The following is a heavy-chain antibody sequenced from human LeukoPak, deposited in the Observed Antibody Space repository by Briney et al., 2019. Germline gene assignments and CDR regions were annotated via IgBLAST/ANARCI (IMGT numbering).Heavy chain of an antibody. CDR1: GYSFTSYW. Sequence: GESLKISCKGSGYSFTSYWIGWVRQMPGKGLEWMGIIHPGDSDTRYSPSFQGQVTFSADKSITTAYLQWTSLKASDTAMYYCARHVSALAGTYHFDSWGPGTLVTVSS. CDR3: ARHVSALAGTYHFDS. CDR2: IHPGDSDT. J-gene: IGHJ4*02. D-gene: IGHD6-19*01. V-gene: IGHV5-51*01.